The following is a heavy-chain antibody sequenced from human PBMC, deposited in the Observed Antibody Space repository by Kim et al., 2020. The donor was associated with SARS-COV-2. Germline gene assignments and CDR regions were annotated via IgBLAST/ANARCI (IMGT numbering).Heavy chain of an antibody. CDR2: ISGDGGST. D-gene: IGHD3-10*01. CDR3: PAYGSGSSLNY. J-gene: IGHJ4*02. Sequence: GGSLRLSCAASGFTFDDYAMHWVRQAPGKGLEWVSLISGDGGSTYSADSVKGRFTISRYNSENSLYLQMNSLRTEDTALYYCPAYGSGSSLNYWCQGTLV. CDR1: GFTFDDYA. V-gene: IGHV3-43*02.